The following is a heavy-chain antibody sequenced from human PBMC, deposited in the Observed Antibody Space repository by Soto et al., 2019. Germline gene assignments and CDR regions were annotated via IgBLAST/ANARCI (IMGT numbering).Heavy chain of an antibody. Sequence: ASVKVSRKASGYSFTDYHIHWVRQAPGQGLEWLGRINPKSGGTSTAQKFQGWVTMTTDTSISTASVELTRLTSDDTAIYYCARGDSTDCSNGVCSFFYNHDMDVWGQGTTVTVSS. CDR2: INPKSGGT. CDR1: GYSFTDYH. J-gene: IGHJ6*02. V-gene: IGHV1-2*04. D-gene: IGHD2-8*01. CDR3: ARGDSTDCSNGVCSFFYNHDMDV.